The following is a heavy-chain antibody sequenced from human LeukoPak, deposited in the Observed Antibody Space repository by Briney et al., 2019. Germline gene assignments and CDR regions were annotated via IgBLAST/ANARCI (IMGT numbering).Heavy chain of an antibody. Sequence: GGSLRLSCAASGFAFSSYAMSWVRQAPGKGLEWVSAISGSGGSTYYADSVKGRFTISRDNSKNTLYLQMNSLRAEDTAVHYCAKDPRSGWYAEYFQHWGQGTLVTVSS. J-gene: IGHJ1*01. CDR2: ISGSGGST. D-gene: IGHD6-19*01. CDR3: AKDPRSGWYAEYFQH. V-gene: IGHV3-23*01. CDR1: GFAFSSYA.